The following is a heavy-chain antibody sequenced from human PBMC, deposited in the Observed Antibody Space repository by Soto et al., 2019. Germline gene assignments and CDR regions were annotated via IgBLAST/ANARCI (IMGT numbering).Heavy chain of an antibody. CDR1: GFTFSRYA. CDR2: ISSRGDRT. CDR3: AKETGYSYGFQPNALDV. V-gene: IGHV3-23*01. J-gene: IGHJ6*02. Sequence: EVQLLESGGGLVQPGGSLRLSCACSGFTFSRYAMNWVRQAPGKGLEWVSIISSRGDRTSYAESVKGRFTISRDDSKNTLCLHMNSLGAEDTAVYYCAKETGYSYGFQPNALDVWGQGTTVTVSS. D-gene: IGHD5-18*01.